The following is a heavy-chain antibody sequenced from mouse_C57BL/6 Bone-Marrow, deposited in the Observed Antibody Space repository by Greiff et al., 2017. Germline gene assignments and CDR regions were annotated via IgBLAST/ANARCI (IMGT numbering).Heavy chain of an antibody. CDR3: TTGDYDGTFYAMDY. V-gene: IGHV14-4*01. CDR2: IDPENGDT. J-gene: IGHJ4*01. CDR1: GFNIKDDY. D-gene: IGHD2-4*01. Sequence: EVQLQQSGAELVRPGASVKLSCTASGFNIKDDYMHWVKQRPEQGLEWIGWIDPENGDTEYASKFQGKATITADTSSNTAYLQLSSLTSEDTAVYYCTTGDYDGTFYAMDYWGQGTSVTVSS.